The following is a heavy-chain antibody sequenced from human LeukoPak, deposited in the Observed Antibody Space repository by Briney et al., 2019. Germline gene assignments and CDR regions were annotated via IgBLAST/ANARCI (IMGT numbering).Heavy chain of an antibody. CDR1: EFTFSSYA. CDR2: ISGSGGST. CDR3: ARRGGYCSGGSCYPAYYFDY. V-gene: IGHV3-23*01. Sequence: PGGSLRLSCAASEFTFSSYAMSWVRQAPGKGLEWVSAISGSGGSTYYADSVKGRFTISRDNAKNSLYLQMNSLRAEDTAVYYCARRGGYCSGGSCYPAYYFDYWGQGTLVTVSS. J-gene: IGHJ4*02. D-gene: IGHD2-15*01.